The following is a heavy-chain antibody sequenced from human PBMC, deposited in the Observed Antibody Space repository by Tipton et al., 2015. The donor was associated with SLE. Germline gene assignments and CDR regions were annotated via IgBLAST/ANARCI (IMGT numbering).Heavy chain of an antibody. Sequence: SSGGYYWSWVRQAPGKGLEWVSGISWSSGSIGYADSVKGRFTISRDNAKNSLYLQMNSLRAEDTALYYCAKDISNYGDYYYYGMDVWGQGTTVTVSS. CDR1: SSGGYY. V-gene: IGHV3-9*01. D-gene: IGHD4-17*01. CDR3: AKDISNYGDYYYYGMDV. CDR2: ISWSSGSI. J-gene: IGHJ6*02.